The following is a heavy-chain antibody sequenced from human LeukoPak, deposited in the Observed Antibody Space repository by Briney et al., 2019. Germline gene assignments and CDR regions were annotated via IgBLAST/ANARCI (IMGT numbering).Heavy chain of an antibody. D-gene: IGHD3-10*01. Sequence: GGSLRLSCAASGFTFSSYAMSWVRQAPGKGLEWVSAISGSGSTYYADSVKGRFTISRDNSKNTLYLQMNSLRAEDTAVYYCAKDGMVRGVIRRYNWFDPWGQGTLVTVSS. CDR3: AKDGMVRGVIRRYNWFDP. V-gene: IGHV3-23*01. CDR2: ISGSGST. J-gene: IGHJ5*02. CDR1: GFTFSSYA.